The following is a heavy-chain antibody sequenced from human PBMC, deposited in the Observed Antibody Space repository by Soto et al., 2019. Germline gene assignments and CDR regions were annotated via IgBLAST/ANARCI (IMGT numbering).Heavy chain of an antibody. Sequence: PGESLTISCKGSGYSFTSYWISWVRQMPGKGLEWMGIIDPGDSDTKYNPSFQGQVTISADKSITTTYLQWSSLKASDTAIYYCAASIFYYGMDVWGQGTTVTVSS. J-gene: IGHJ6*02. V-gene: IGHV5-51*01. CDR2: IDPGDSDT. CDR3: AASIFYYGMDV. CDR1: GYSFTSYW.